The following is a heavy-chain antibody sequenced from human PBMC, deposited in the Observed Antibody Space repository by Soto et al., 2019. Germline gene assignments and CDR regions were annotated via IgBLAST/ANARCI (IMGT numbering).Heavy chain of an antibody. CDR3: AKWAHNGMDV. J-gene: IGHJ6*02. CDR2: ITYDGNKK. CDR1: GYTFSDYG. Sequence: QAQLVESGGGVVQPGRSLRLSCAASGYTFSDYGMHWVRQAPGKGLEWVAVITYDGNKKYYADSVKGRFTISRDNSKNTLYLQMNNLRGEDTAVYYCAKWAHNGMDVWGQGTTVTVSS. V-gene: IGHV3-30*18.